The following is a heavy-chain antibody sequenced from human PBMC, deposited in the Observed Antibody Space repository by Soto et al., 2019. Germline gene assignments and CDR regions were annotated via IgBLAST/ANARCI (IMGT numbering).Heavy chain of an antibody. D-gene: IGHD6-13*01. CDR2: INPNSGGT. Sequence: SVKVSCKASGYTFTGYYMHWVRQAPGQGLEWMGWINPNSGGTNYAQKFQGWVTMTRDTSISTAYMELSRLRSDDTAVYYCASGDSSSWGYYFDYWGQGTLVTVSS. CDR1: GYTFTGYY. J-gene: IGHJ4*02. CDR3: ASGDSSSWGYYFDY. V-gene: IGHV1-2*04.